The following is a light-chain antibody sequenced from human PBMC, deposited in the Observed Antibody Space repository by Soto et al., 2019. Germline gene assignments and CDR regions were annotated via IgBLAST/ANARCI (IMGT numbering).Light chain of an antibody. CDR1: QSIASY. CDR2: TAS. CDR3: QQSYITPYT. Sequence: DIQLTQSPSSLSASVGDRVTITCRASQSIASYLNWYQQKPGKAPNLLIYTASSLQSGVPERFSGSGSGTDFTLTINSLHPEDFATYYCQQSYITPYTFGQGTELEIK. V-gene: IGKV1-39*01. J-gene: IGKJ2*01.